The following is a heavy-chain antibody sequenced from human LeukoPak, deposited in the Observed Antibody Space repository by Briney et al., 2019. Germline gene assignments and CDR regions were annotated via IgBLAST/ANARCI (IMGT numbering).Heavy chain of an antibody. CDR3: ARGHRDVSEGYTSGYFDY. Sequence: ASVKVSCKASEYTFAKYFIHWVRQAPGQGLEWMGVINPDGGGTTYTQKFQGRVTMTRDTSTSTVYMELTSLRSEDTAVYYCARGHRDVSEGYTSGYFDYWGQGTLVTVSS. CDR1: EYTFAKYF. D-gene: IGHD1-1*01. V-gene: IGHV1-46*01. J-gene: IGHJ4*02. CDR2: INPDGGGT.